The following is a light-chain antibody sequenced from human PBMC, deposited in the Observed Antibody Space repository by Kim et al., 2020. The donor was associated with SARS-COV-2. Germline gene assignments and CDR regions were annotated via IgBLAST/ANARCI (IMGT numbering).Light chain of an antibody. CDR1: GSDVDGLKY. J-gene: IGLJ2*01. CDR3: SSNTSRNTVI. CDR2: DGS. V-gene: IGLV2-14*03. Sequence: GQSITISCTGTGSDVDGLKYVSSYQQRPGKAPRLMIYDGSNRPSGVSNRVWGSKSGSTASLTISGLQAEDEADYYCSSNTSRNTVIFGGGTQLTVL.